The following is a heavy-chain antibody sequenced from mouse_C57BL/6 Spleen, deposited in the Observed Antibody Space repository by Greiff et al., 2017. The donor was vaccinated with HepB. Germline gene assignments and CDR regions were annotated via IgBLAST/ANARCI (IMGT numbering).Heavy chain of an antibody. J-gene: IGHJ4*01. CDR1: GYTFTSYW. D-gene: IGHD2-4*01. V-gene: IGHV1-7*01. CDR2: INPSSGYT. Sequence: QVQLQQSGAELAKPGASVKLSCKASGYTFTSYWMHWVKQRPGQGLEWIGYINPSSGYTKYNQKFKDKATLTADKSSSTAYMQLSSLTYEDSAVYYGAIGDDYDNYAMDYWGQGTSVTVSS. CDR3: AIGDDYDNYAMDY.